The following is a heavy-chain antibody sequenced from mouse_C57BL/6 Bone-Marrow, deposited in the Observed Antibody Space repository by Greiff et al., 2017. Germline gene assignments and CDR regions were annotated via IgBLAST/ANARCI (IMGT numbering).Heavy chain of an antibody. CDR1: GYTFTSYW. Sequence: QVQLQPGAELVRPGTSVKLSCKASGYTFTSYWMHWVKQRPGQGLEWIGVIDPSDSYTNYNQKFKGKATLTVDTSSSTAYMQLSSLTSEDSAVYYCARGYFAYWGQGTLVTVSA. J-gene: IGHJ3*01. CDR2: IDPSDSYT. V-gene: IGHV1-59*01. CDR3: ARGYFAY.